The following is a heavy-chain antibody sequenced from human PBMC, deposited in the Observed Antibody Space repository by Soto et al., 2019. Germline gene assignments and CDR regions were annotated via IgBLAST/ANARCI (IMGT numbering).Heavy chain of an antibody. J-gene: IGHJ4*02. CDR3: ARGSVSSDS. CDR2: INAGDGNT. CDR1: GYIFTNYA. V-gene: IGHV1-3*01. Sequence: QVHLVQSGAEVKKPGASVNVSCKASGYIFTNYAIHWVRQAPGQRLEWMGRINAGDGNTRYSQNFQDRVTSTRDTSASTAYMQLSSLTSEDSTLYFCARGSVSSDSWGQGTLVTVSS. D-gene: IGHD3-10*01.